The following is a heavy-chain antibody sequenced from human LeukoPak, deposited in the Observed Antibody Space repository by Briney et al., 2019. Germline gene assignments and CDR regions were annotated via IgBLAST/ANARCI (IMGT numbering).Heavy chain of an antibody. J-gene: IGHJ4*02. D-gene: IGHD5-24*01. CDR3: ARVLDGYDLSPCDY. CDR2: ISSSNFYI. CDR1: GFTFSSYS. Sequence: GGSLRLSCAASGFTFSSYSMNWVRQAPGKGLEWLSSISSSNFYIYYADSIKGRFTISRDDAKNSLYLQMNSLRAEDTAVYYCARVLDGYDLSPCDYWGQGTLVTVSS. V-gene: IGHV3-21*01.